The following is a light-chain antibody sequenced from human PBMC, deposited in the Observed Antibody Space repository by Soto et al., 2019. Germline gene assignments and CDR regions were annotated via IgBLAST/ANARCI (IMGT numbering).Light chain of an antibody. Sequence: DIQMTQSPSTLSASVGDRVTITCRASQSISSWLAWYQQKPGKAPKLLIYDASSLESGVPSRFSGSGSGTEFTLTINRLQPDDFATYYCQQYNSYPYTFGQGTKLEIK. CDR3: QQYNSYPYT. J-gene: IGKJ2*01. CDR2: DAS. V-gene: IGKV1-5*01. CDR1: QSISSW.